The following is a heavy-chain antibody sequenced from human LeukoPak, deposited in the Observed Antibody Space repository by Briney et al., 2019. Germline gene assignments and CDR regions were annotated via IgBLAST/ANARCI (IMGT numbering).Heavy chain of an antibody. D-gene: IGHD3-3*01. CDR3: TRHAENYDRDY. Sequence: GGSLRLSCAASGFTFSGSAMHWVRQASGKGLEWVGRIRSKANSYATAYAASVKGRFTISRDDSKNTAYLQMNSLKTEDTAVYYCTRHAENYDRDYWGQGTLVTVSS. J-gene: IGHJ4*02. CDR1: GFTFSGSA. V-gene: IGHV3-73*01. CDR2: IRSKANSYAT.